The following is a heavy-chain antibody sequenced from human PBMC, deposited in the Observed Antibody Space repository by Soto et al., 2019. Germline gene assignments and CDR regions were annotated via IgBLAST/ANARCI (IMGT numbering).Heavy chain of an antibody. CDR1: GFTVSESY. CDR3: VRDGVMVRRLAVEDF. V-gene: IGHV3-11*05. J-gene: IGHJ4*02. Sequence: QVQLVQSGGGWLNRGGALRLTCEASGFTVSESYMSWIRQAPGKGPEYVSYISSNRASTRYADSVKGRFIILRDNTKNSVYLHMNSLRVDATAVYYCVRDGVMVRRLAVEDFWGQGNLVTVSS. CDR2: ISSNRAST. D-gene: IGHD3-10*01.